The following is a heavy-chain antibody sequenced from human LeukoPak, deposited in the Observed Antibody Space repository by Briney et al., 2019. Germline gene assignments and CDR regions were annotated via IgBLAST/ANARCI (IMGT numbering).Heavy chain of an antibody. D-gene: IGHD2-21*02. CDR1: GVSVGSGGYS. Sequence: SETLSLTCAASGVSVGSGGYSWSWIRQPPGKGLEWIGYIYHSGSSYYNPSLKSRVTIPMDRSKNQISLRLTSVTAADTAVYYCASAYCGGDCYHSLLTDWGQGARVIVSS. V-gene: IGHV4-30-2*01. J-gene: IGHJ1*01. CDR2: IYHSGSS. CDR3: ASAYCGGDCYHSLLTD.